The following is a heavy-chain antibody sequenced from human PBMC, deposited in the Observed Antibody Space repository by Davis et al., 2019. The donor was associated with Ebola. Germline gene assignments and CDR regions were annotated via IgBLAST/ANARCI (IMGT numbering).Heavy chain of an antibody. CDR2: ISGSGGST. V-gene: IGHV3-23*01. J-gene: IGHJ3*02. CDR3: AKDNLPDAFDI. CDR1: GFTFSSYA. Sequence: GESLKISCAASGFTFSSYAMSWVRQAPGKGLEWVSAISGSGGSTYYADSVKGRFTISRDNSKSTRYLQMNSLRAEDTAVYYCAKDNLPDAFDIWGQGTMVTVSS.